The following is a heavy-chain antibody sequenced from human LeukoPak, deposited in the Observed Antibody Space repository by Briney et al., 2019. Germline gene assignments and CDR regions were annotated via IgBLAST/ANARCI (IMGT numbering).Heavy chain of an antibody. J-gene: IGHJ4*02. CDR2: IIPIFGTA. D-gene: IGHD2/OR15-2a*01. CDR3: ARGGRSFEFMAVAVY. Sequence: ASVKVSCKASGGTFSSYAISWVRQAPGQGLEWMGGIIPIFGTANYAQKFQGRVTITADESTSTAYMELSSLRSEDTAVYYCARGGRSFEFMAVAVYWGQGTLVTGSS. V-gene: IGHV1-69*13. CDR1: GGTFSSYA.